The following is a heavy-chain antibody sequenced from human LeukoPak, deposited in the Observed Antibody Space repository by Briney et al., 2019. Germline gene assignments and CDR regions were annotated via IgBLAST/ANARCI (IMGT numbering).Heavy chain of an antibody. Sequence: AETLSLTCSVSGGSISSDHWTWIRQPAGEGLEGIGRLYSSGNTNYKPSLKTRLTISRNTSKNQFSLKLNSVTAAATAVYYCARGRYFYDTSGYYYFDYWGQGTLVTVSS. V-gene: IGHV4-4*07. J-gene: IGHJ4*02. CDR2: LYSSGNT. CDR1: GGSISSDH. CDR3: ARGRYFYDTSGYYYFDY. D-gene: IGHD3-22*01.